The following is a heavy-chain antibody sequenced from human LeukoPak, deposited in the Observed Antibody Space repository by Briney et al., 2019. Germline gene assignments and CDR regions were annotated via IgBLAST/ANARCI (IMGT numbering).Heavy chain of an antibody. CDR3: ATVRSGSWDWFDP. CDR1: GFTFSSYW. J-gene: IGHJ5*02. Sequence: GGSLRFSCAASGFTFSSYWMHWVRQAPGEGLVWVSRINGDGSTTTYVDSVKGRFTISRDNAKNTLYLQMNSLRVEDTAVYYCATVRSGSWDWFDPWGQGALVTVSS. CDR2: INGDGSTT. V-gene: IGHV3-74*01. D-gene: IGHD3-10*01.